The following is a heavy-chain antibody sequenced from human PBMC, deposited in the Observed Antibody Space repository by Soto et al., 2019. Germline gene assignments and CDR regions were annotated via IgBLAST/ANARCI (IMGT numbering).Heavy chain of an antibody. CDR3: TNDPRITIFGVVIQYGMDV. Sequence: PGGSLRLSCAASGFTFSNAWMNWVRQAPGKGLGWVGRIKSKTDGGTTDYAAPVKGRFTISRDDSKNTLYLQMNSLKTEDTAVYYCTNDPRITIFGVVIQYGMDVWGQGTTVTVSS. D-gene: IGHD3-3*01. V-gene: IGHV3-15*07. CDR2: IKSKTDGGTT. CDR1: GFTFSNAW. J-gene: IGHJ6*02.